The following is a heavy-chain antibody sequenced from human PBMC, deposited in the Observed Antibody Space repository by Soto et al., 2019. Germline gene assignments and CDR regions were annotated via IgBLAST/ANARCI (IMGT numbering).Heavy chain of an antibody. CDR2: ISASGTTI. V-gene: IGHV3-48*03. D-gene: IGHD3-16*01. J-gene: IGHJ4*02. CDR1: GFTFSNYG. CDR3: GRPTWRGRLANFGS. Sequence: GGSLRLSCAASGFTFSNYGMHWVRQAPGKGLEWLGYISASGTTISIADSVKGRFTISRDNAKNSLYLHMDSLRVDDAAVSYCGRPTWRGRLANFGSWVGGALVGDSS.